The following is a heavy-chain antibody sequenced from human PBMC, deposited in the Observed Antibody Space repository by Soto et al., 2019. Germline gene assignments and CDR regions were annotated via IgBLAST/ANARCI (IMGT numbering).Heavy chain of an antibody. D-gene: IGHD3-3*02. V-gene: IGHV3-21*01. CDR3: ARDLRGTFLGDNWFDP. Sequence: PGGSLRLSCAASGFTFSSYSMNWVRQAPGKGLEWVSSISSSSSYIYYADSVKGRFTISRDNAKNSLYLQMNSLRAEDTAVYYCARDLRGTFLGDNWFDPWGQGXLVTVSS. CDR2: ISSSSSYI. CDR1: GFTFSSYS. J-gene: IGHJ5*02.